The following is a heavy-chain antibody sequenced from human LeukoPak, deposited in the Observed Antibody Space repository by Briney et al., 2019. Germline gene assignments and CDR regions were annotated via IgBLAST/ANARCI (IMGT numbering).Heavy chain of an antibody. V-gene: IGHV3-53*01. Sequence: GGSLRLSCAVSGSTVSSNYMSWVRQAPGKGLEWVSVIYSGGSTYYADSVKGRFTISRDNSKNTLYLQMNSLRVEDTAVYYCARGLGYCSTTTCLLPFDYWGQGTLVTVSS. CDR1: GSTVSSNY. CDR2: IYSGGST. J-gene: IGHJ4*02. CDR3: ARGLGYCSTTTCLLPFDY. D-gene: IGHD2-2*01.